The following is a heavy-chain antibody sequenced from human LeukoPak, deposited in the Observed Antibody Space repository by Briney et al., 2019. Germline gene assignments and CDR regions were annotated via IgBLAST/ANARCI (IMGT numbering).Heavy chain of an antibody. CDR2: IYSGGST. CDR1: GFTVSSNY. V-gene: IGHV3-53*01. J-gene: IGHJ4*02. Sequence: PGGSLRLSCAASGFTVSSNYMSWVRQAPGKGLEWVSVIYSGGSTYYADSVKGRFTISRDNSKNTLYLQMNSLRAEDTAVYYCARDGEMPTGRRGYYFDYWGQGTPVTVSS. CDR3: ARDGEMPTGRRGYYFDY. D-gene: IGHD5-24*01.